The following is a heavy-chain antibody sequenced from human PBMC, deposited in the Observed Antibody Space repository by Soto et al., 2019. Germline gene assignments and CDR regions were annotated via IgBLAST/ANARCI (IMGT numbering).Heavy chain of an antibody. Sequence: EVQLVESGGGLVQPGGSLRLSCVASGFIFSNCWMYWVRQAPGMGLVWVSHINSDGSYTTYADSVKGRFTISRDNAKNTLYLQMNSLRAEDTAVYYSVRAIGHYGMDVWGRGTTVTVSS. CDR1: GFIFSNCW. D-gene: IGHD3-22*01. V-gene: IGHV3-74*01. CDR2: INSDGSYT. CDR3: VRAIGHYGMDV. J-gene: IGHJ6*02.